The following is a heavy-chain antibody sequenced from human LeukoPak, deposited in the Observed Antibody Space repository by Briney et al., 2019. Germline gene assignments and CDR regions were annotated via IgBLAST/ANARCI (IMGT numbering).Heavy chain of an antibody. V-gene: IGHV4-39*01. CDR2: IYYSGST. CDR1: GGSISSSSYY. Sequence: PSETLSLTCTVSGGSISSSSYYWGWIRQPPGKGPEWIGSIYYSGSTYYNPSLKSRVTISVDTSKNQFSLKLSSVTAADTAVYYCARVAVAGTWFDYWGQGTLVTVSS. CDR3: ARVAVAGTWFDY. D-gene: IGHD6-19*01. J-gene: IGHJ4*02.